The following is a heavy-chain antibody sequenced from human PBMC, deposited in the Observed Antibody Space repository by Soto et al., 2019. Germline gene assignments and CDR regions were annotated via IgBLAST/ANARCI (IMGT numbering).Heavy chain of an antibody. Sequence: GVSLRLSCAASGFTVSSNYMSWVRQAPGKGLEWVSVIYSGGSTYYADSVKGRFTISRDNSKNTLYLQMNSLRAEDTAVYYCARDADSSSGYWGQGTLVTVSS. J-gene: IGHJ4*02. CDR3: ARDADSSSGY. CDR1: GFTVSSNY. D-gene: IGHD6-6*01. V-gene: IGHV3-53*01. CDR2: IYSGGST.